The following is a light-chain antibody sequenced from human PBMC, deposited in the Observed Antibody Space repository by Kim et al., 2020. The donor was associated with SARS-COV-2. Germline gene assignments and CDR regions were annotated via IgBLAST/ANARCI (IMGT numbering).Light chain of an antibody. Sequence: DIVLTQSPATLSLSPGERATLSCRASQSVASYVAWYQQKPGQAPRLLIYDAFNRATGIPARFSGSGSGTDFTLTINSLEPEDFAVYYWQQRSNWQWTFGQGTKVDIK. J-gene: IGKJ1*01. CDR3: QQRSNWQWT. CDR2: DAF. V-gene: IGKV3-11*01. CDR1: QSVASY.